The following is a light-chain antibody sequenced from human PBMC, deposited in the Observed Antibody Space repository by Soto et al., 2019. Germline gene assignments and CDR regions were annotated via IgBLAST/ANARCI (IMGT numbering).Light chain of an antibody. CDR3: QQYGAFWT. J-gene: IGKJ1*01. CDR2: GVS. CDR1: QSVDSRY. Sequence: EIVLTQSPGTLSLSPGERAILSCRASQSVDSRYFGWYQQRPGQPPRLLLYGVSTRATGIPDRFSGSGSGTDFILTISRLDPDDFAVYSCQQYGAFWTFGQGTKVEI. V-gene: IGKV3-20*01.